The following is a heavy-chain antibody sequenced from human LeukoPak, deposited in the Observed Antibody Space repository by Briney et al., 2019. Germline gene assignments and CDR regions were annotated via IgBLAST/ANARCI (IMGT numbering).Heavy chain of an antibody. V-gene: IGHV3-23*01. CDR3: AKTTIGYSSGRYPGWPVDY. J-gene: IGHJ4*02. CDR1: GFTFSSYA. CDR2: ISGSGGST. Sequence: GGSLRLSCAASGFTFSSYAMSWLRQAPGKGLEWVSAISGSGGSTYYADSVKGRFTISRDNSKNAVYLQMNSLRAEDTAVYYCAKTTIGYSSGRYPGWPVDYWGQGTLVTVSS. D-gene: IGHD6-19*01.